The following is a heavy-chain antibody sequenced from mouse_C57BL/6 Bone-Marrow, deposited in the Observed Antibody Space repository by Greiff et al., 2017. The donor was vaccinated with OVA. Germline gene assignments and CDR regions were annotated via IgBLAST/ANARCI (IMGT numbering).Heavy chain of an antibody. CDR3: ARREGTFYINYMFAY. D-gene: IGHD2-5*01. CDR2: INPSTGGT. Sequence: EVQLQQSGPELVKPGASVKISCKASGYSFTGYYMNWVKQSPEKSLEWIGEINPSTGGTTYNQKFQAKATLTVYKSSSTAYMQLKSLTSEDSAVYYFARREGTFYINYMFAYWGQGTLVTVSA. CDR1: GYSFTGYY. J-gene: IGHJ3*01. V-gene: IGHV1-42*01.